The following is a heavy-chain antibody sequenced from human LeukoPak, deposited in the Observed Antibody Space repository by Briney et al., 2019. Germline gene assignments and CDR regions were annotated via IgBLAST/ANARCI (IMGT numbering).Heavy chain of an antibody. Sequence: GGSLRLSCAASGFTFSSYSMNWVRQAPGKGLEWVSYISSSSSSTIYYADSVKGRFTISRDNAKNSLYLQMNSLRAEDTAVYYCARDDWLPTGFDIWGQGTMVTVSS. V-gene: IGHV3-48*01. D-gene: IGHD5-18*01. CDR2: ISSSSSSTI. CDR1: GFTFSSYS. J-gene: IGHJ3*02. CDR3: ARDDWLPTGFDI.